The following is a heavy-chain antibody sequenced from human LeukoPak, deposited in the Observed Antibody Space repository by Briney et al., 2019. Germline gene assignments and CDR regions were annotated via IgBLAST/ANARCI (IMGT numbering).Heavy chain of an antibody. CDR3: ARDYPTTVTRDAFDI. CDR1: GFTFSFHS. J-gene: IGHJ3*02. Sequence: PGGSLRLSCAASGFTFSFHSMNWFRQAPGKGPEGVSSIGSSGSFISYADSAEGRFTISRDNDKNSLYLQMNGLRVEDTAVYYCARDYPTTVTRDAFDIWGQGTMVTVSS. CDR2: IGSSGSFI. V-gene: IGHV3-21*06. D-gene: IGHD4-17*01.